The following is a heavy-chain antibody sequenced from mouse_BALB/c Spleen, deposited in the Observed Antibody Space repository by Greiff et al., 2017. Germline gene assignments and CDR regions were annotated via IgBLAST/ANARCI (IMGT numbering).Heavy chain of an antibody. CDR3: AKTTATRAWFAY. D-gene: IGHD1-2*01. CDR1: GYTFTDYN. J-gene: IGHJ3*01. Sequence: DVQLQESGPELVKPGASVKIPCKASGYTFTDYNMDWVKQSHGKSLEWIGDINPNNGGTIYNQKFKGKATLTVDKSSSTAYMELRSLTSEDTAVYYCAKTTATRAWFAYWGQGTLVTVSA. V-gene: IGHV1-18*01. CDR2: INPNNGGT.